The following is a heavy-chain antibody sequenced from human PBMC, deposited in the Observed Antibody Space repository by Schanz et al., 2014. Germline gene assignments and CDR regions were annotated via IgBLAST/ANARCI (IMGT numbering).Heavy chain of an antibody. D-gene: IGHD3-22*01. J-gene: IGHJ4*02. Sequence: QVQLVQSGAEVKKPGSSVNVSCEASGGTFGRYTISWLRQAPGQGLEWMGGVIPMLGITNYAERFQGRVTITADKSRSTVFMELSSLRSEDTAIYYCAREDCSINSCYDLDYWGQGTLLTVSS. CDR2: VIPMLGIT. V-gene: IGHV1-69*08. CDR1: GGTFGRYT. CDR3: AREDCSINSCYDLDY.